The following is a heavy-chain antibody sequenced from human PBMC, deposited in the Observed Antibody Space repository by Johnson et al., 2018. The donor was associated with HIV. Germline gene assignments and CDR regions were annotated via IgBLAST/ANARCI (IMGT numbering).Heavy chain of an antibody. V-gene: IGHV3-23*04. CDR3: AKEHIGSFHDAFDI. Sequence: EVQLVESGGGLVQPGGSLRLSCAASGFTFSSYAMTWVRQAPGKGLEWVSSIGASGYRTYYADSVKGRFSISRDNSKNTLYLKMNSLRAEDTAVYYCAKEHIGSFHDAFDIWGQGTMVTVSS. J-gene: IGHJ3*02. CDR1: GFTFSSYA. D-gene: IGHD1-26*01. CDR2: IGASGYRT.